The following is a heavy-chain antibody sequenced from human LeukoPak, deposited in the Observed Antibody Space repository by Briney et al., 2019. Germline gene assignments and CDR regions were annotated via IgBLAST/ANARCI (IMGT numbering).Heavy chain of an antibody. D-gene: IGHD2-21*02. Sequence: GGSLRLSCAASGFTFSNYVMTWVRQAPGKGLEWVSAISVGGTTFYADSVKGRFTVSRDNSKNTLYLQMNSLRAEDTAVYYCAKDLMVTKWGYFDYWGQGTLVTVSS. CDR2: ISVGGTT. V-gene: IGHV3-23*01. CDR1: GFTFSNYV. J-gene: IGHJ4*02. CDR3: AKDLMVTKWGYFDY.